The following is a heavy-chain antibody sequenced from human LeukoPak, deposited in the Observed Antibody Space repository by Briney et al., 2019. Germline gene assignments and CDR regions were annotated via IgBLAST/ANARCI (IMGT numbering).Heavy chain of an antibody. CDR3: AKDGGEYNYGYSDFDY. D-gene: IGHD5-18*01. CDR2: ISGSGGRT. CDR1: GFTFSSYA. Sequence: PGGSLRLSCAASGFTFSSYAMTWVRQAPGKGLEWVSAISGSGGRTYYADSVKGRFTISRDNSKNTLYLQMNSLRAEDTAVYYCAKDGGEYNYGYSDFDYWGQGTLVTVSS. J-gene: IGHJ4*02. V-gene: IGHV3-23*01.